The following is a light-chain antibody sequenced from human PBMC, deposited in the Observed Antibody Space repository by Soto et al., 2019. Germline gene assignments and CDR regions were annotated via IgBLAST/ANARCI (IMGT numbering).Light chain of an antibody. CDR2: AAS. V-gene: IGKV1-39*01. CDR1: QSISSY. Sequence: DIQMTQSPSSLSASVGDRVTITCRASQSISSYLNWYQQKPGKAPKLLIYAASSLQSGVPSRFSGSGSGTDFTLTISSLQPEDFATYYCQQRHAFGGGTKVEIK. CDR3: QQRHA. J-gene: IGKJ4*01.